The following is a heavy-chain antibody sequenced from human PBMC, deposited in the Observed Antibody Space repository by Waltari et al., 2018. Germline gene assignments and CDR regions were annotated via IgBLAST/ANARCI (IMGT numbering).Heavy chain of an antibody. CDR1: GFTFIAKA. CDR3: XXDRRDFWSGYYSVDX. D-gene: IGHD3-3*01. CDR2: IRYDGTYK. Sequence: GRPGGSGGGVVQPGGSLGLSCAPLGFTFIAKAIHRVRQAPGKAXXWVAFIRYDGTYKKXVXXXKGXFTIXRDNFENTVNLQMSSLRXEDTAVYYXXXDRRDFWSGYYSVDXWXXXTLVTVSS. J-gene: IGHJ4*02. V-gene: IGHV3-30*02.